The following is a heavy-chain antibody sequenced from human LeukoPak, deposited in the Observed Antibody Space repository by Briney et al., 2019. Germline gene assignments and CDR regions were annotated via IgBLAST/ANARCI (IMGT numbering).Heavy chain of an antibody. V-gene: IGHV1-46*01. J-gene: IGHJ4*02. CDR1: GYTFTNYY. Sequence: ASVKVSCKASGYTFTNYYMHWVRQAPGQGLEWMGIINPSGGSSSYAQKFQGRVTMTRDTSTSTVYMELSSLRSEDTAVYYCARATLYDYYFNYWGQGTLVTVSS. D-gene: IGHD5/OR15-5a*01. CDR3: ARATLYDYYFNY. CDR2: INPSGGSS.